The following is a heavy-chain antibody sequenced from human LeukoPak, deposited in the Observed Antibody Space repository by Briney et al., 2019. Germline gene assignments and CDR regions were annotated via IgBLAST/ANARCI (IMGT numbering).Heavy chain of an antibody. CDR2: ISRSGNTI. J-gene: IGHJ3*02. V-gene: IGHV3-48*03. D-gene: IGHD3-10*01. CDR3: ARVGLRFAFDI. CDR1: GFTFSSYE. Sequence: LGGSLRLSCAASGFTFSSYEMNWVRQAPGKGLEWVSYISRSGNTIYYADSVKGRFTISRDNAKNSLYLKMNSLRAEDTAVYYCARVGLRFAFDIWGQGTMVTVSS.